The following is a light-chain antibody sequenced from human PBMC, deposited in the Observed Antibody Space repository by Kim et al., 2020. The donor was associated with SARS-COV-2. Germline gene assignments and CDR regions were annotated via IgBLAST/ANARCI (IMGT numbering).Light chain of an antibody. Sequence: LSPGERAPLACRASQSVSSSYLAWYQQKPGQAPRLLIYGASSRATGIPDRFSGSGSGTDFTLTISRLEPEDFAVYYCQQYGSSPYTFGQGTKLEI. J-gene: IGKJ2*01. V-gene: IGKV3-20*01. CDR1: QSVSSSY. CDR2: GAS. CDR3: QQYGSSPYT.